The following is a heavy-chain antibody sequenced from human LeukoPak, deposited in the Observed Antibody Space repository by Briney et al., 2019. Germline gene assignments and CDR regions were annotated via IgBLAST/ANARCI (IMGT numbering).Heavy chain of an antibody. CDR1: GGTFSSYA. Sequence: SVKVSCKASGGTFSSYAISWVRQAPGQGLEWMGGIIPIFGTANYAQKFQGGVTITADKSTSTASMELSSLRSEDTAVYYCARDKLLSAAAGIEAGDYWGQGTLVTVSS. J-gene: IGHJ4*02. V-gene: IGHV1-69*06. CDR3: ARDKLLSAAAGIEAGDY. D-gene: IGHD6-13*01. CDR2: IIPIFGTA.